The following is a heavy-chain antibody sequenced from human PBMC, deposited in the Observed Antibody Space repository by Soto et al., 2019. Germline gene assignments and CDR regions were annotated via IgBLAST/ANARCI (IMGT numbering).Heavy chain of an antibody. CDR3: AKEEYSSSSLKFDY. J-gene: IGHJ4*02. CDR1: GFTFSSYA. Sequence: LRLSCAASGFTFSSYAMHWVRQAPGKGLEWVAVISYDGSNKYYADSVKGRFTISRDNSKNTLYLQMNSLRAEDTAVYYCAKEEYSSSSLKFDYWGQGTLVTVSS. D-gene: IGHD6-6*01. CDR2: ISYDGSNK. V-gene: IGHV3-30*18.